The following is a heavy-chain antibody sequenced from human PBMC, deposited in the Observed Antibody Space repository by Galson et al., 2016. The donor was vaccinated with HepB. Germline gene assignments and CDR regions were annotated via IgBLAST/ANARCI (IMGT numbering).Heavy chain of an antibody. D-gene: IGHD3-10*01. CDR2: ITTYSGDT. CDR1: GYSFTSHS. Sequence: SVKVSCKASGYSFTSHSISWVRQAPGQGLEWMGYITTYSGDTYYAPNLQGRVTMTTDTSTRTSYMELRSLRSDDTAVYYCARDRDNCGSGSDYWGQGTLVTVSS. V-gene: IGHV1-18*01. CDR3: ARDRDNCGSGSDY. J-gene: IGHJ4*02.